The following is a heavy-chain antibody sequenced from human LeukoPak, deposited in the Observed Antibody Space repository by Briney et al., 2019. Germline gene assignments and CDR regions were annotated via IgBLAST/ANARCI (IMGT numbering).Heavy chain of an antibody. V-gene: IGHV4-4*07. CDR3: ARDARDSRLPYY. CDR2: IYTSGST. J-gene: IGHJ4*02. D-gene: IGHD6-6*01. CDR1: GGSISSYY. Sequence: SETLSLTCTVSGGSISSYYWSWIRQPAGKGLEWIGRIYTSGSTNYNPSLKSRVTMSVDTSKSQFSLKLSSMTAADTAVYYCARDARDSRLPYYWGQGTLVTVSS.